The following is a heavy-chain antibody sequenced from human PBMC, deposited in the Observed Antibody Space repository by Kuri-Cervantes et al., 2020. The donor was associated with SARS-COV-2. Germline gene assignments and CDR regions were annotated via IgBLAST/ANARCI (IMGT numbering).Heavy chain of an antibody. D-gene: IGHD2-21*02. CDR1: GFTFSSYG. V-gene: IGHV3-30*02. CDR2: IRYDGSNK. Sequence: GESLKISCAASGFTFSSYGTHWVRQAPGKGLEWVAFIRYDGSNKYYADSVKGRFTISRDNSKNTLYLQMNSLRAEDTAVYYCAKIVVVSARSPDYWGQGTLVTVSS. CDR3: AKIVVVSARSPDY. J-gene: IGHJ4*02.